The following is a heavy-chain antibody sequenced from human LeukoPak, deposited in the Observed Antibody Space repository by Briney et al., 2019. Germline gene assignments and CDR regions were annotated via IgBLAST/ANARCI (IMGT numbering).Heavy chain of an antibody. Sequence: GGSLRLSCAASGFTFSDYYMSWIRQAPGKGLEWVSYISSSGSTIYYADSVKGRFTISRDNAKNSLHLQMNSLRAEDTAVYYCARDSEDSSGNPFFDYWGQGTLVTVSS. J-gene: IGHJ4*02. CDR2: ISSSGSTI. D-gene: IGHD3-22*01. CDR3: ARDSEDSSGNPFFDY. V-gene: IGHV3-11*04. CDR1: GFTFSDYY.